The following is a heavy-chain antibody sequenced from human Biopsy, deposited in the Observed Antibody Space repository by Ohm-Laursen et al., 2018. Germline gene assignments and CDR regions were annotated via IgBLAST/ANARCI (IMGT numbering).Heavy chain of an antibody. V-gene: IGHV4-34*01. CDR1: GESFNGYY. J-gene: IGHJ6*02. D-gene: IGHD3-22*01. Sequence: SDTLSLTCVVYGESFNGYYWSWIRQTPGKGLEWIGEINHSGRTSYNPSLKSRVTISVDTSKNQFSLKVRSVTAADTAVYYCVRGVDYYDPYHYYALDVWGQGTTVTVSS. CDR2: INHSGRT. CDR3: VRGVDYYDPYHYYALDV.